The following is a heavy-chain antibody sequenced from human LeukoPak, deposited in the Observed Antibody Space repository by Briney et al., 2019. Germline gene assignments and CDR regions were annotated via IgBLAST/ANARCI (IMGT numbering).Heavy chain of an antibody. J-gene: IGHJ4*02. V-gene: IGHV3-9*01. CDR1: GFTFDDYA. CDR3: ARDPTVGGSGSFDY. Sequence: GGSLRLSCAASGFTFDDYAMHWVRQAPGKGLEWVSGISWNSGSIGYADSVKGRFTISRDNAKNSLYLQMNSLRAEDTAVYYCARDPTVGGSGSFDYWGQGTLVTVSS. D-gene: IGHD3-10*01. CDR2: ISWNSGSI.